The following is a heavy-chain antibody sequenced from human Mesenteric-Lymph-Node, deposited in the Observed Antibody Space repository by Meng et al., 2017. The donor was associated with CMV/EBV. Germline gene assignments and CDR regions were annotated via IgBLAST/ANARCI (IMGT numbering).Heavy chain of an antibody. Sequence: YNFISHSIHWLRQAPGQRLEWMGWINPGDGSAKYSQLFQGRITITRYTSASTVYLDLSSLTSEDTAVYFCARDKRNSSGWIILYYFDQWGQGTLVTVSS. J-gene: IGHJ4*02. D-gene: IGHD6-19*01. CDR1: YNFISHS. V-gene: IGHV1-3*01. CDR2: INPGDGSA. CDR3: ARDKRNSSGWIILYYFDQ.